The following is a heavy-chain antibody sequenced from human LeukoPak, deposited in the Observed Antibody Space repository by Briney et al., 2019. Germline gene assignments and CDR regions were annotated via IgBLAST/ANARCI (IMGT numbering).Heavy chain of an antibody. CDR1: GFTFSSYA. CDR2: IYVDGRT. D-gene: IGHD2-15*01. V-gene: IGHV3-53*01. Sequence: PGGSLRLSCAASGFTFSSYAMSWVRQAPGKGLEWVSLIYVDGRTYYADSVKGRFTISRDNSKNTLYLQVNSLRAEDTAVYYCARGGDCGRPSDYWRHRTLVTDS. J-gene: IGHJ4*01. CDR3: ARGGDCGRPSDY.